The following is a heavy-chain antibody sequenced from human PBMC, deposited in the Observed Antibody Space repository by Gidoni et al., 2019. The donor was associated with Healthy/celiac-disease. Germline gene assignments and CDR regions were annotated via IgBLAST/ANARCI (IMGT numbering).Heavy chain of an antibody. CDR3: ATVVVPAASPEFDY. CDR1: GGSFSGYY. Sequence: QVQLQQWGAGLLKPSETLSLTCAVYGGSFSGYYWSWIRQPPGKGLEWIGEINHRGSTNYNPSLKSRVTISVDTSKNQFSLKLSSVTAADTAVYYCATVVVPAASPEFDYWGQGTLVTVSS. D-gene: IGHD2-2*01. J-gene: IGHJ4*02. CDR2: INHRGST. V-gene: IGHV4-34*01.